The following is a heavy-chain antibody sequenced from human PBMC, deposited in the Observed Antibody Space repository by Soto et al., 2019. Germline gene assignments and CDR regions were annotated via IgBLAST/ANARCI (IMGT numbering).Heavy chain of an antibody. V-gene: IGHV1-69*12. D-gene: IGHD3-10*01. CDR2: IIPIFGTA. J-gene: IGHJ5*02. CDR1: GGTFSSYA. CDR3: ASSPHYGSGSYSNP. Sequence: QVQLVQSGAEVKKPGSSVKVSCKASGGTFSSYAISWVRQAPGQGLEWMGGIIPIFGTANYAQKFQGRVTITADDSTSTAYMELSSLRSEDTAVYYCASSPHYGSGSYSNPWGQGTLVTVSA.